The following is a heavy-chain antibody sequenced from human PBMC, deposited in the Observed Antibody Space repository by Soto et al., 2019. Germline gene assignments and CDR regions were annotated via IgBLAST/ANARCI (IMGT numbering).Heavy chain of an antibody. Sequence: SETLSLTCTVSGGSISNGYYYWSWVRQNPGKGLEWIGHIYHSGRTYYNPSLKSRVTISVDTSKNQFSLKLSSVTAADTAVYYCARSVRYCSGGSCYFTSDAFDIWGQGTMVTVSS. CDR2: IYHSGRT. CDR1: GGSISNGYYY. J-gene: IGHJ3*02. CDR3: ARSVRYCSGGSCYFTSDAFDI. V-gene: IGHV4-30-4*08. D-gene: IGHD2-15*01.